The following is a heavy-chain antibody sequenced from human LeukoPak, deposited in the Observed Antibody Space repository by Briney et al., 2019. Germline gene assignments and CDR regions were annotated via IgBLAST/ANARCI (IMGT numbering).Heavy chain of an antibody. J-gene: IGHJ4*02. Sequence: SETLSLTCTVSGGSISSGGYYWSWIRQPPGKGLEWIGYIYHSGSTYYNPSLKSRVTISVDRSKNQFSLKLSSVTAADTAVYYCAWWLGRGYFDYWGQGTLVTVSS. CDR2: IYHSGST. CDR3: AWWLGRGYFDY. V-gene: IGHV4-30-2*01. D-gene: IGHD6-19*01. CDR1: GGSISSGGYY.